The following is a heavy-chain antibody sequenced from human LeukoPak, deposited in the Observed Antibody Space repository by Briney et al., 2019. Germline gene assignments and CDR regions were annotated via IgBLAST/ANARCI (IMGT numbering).Heavy chain of an antibody. Sequence: SETLSLTCTVSGGSISSYYWSWIRQPPGKGLEWIGYIYYSGSTNYNPSLKSRVTISVDTSKNQFSLKLSSVTAADTAVYYCARGSFYYGSGSPRGMDVWGKGTTVTISS. CDR2: IYYSGST. CDR3: ARGSFYYGSGSPRGMDV. D-gene: IGHD3-10*01. J-gene: IGHJ6*04. V-gene: IGHV4-59*01. CDR1: GGSISSYY.